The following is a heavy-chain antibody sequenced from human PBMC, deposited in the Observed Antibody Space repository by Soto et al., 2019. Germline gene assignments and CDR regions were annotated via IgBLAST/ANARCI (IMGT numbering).Heavy chain of an antibody. V-gene: IGHV1-8*01. Sequence: ASVKVSCKASGYTFTSYDINWVRQATGQGLEWMGWMNPNSGNTGYAQKFQGRATMTRNTSISTAYMELSSLRSEDTAVYYCARAPRKDIVVVPAALPSDYWGQGTLVTVSS. CDR3: ARAPRKDIVVVPAALPSDY. D-gene: IGHD2-2*02. CDR1: GYTFTSYD. CDR2: MNPNSGNT. J-gene: IGHJ4*02.